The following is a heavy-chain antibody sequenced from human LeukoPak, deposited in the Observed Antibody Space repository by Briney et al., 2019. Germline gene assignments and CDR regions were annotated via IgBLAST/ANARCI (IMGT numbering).Heavy chain of an antibody. CDR3: ARGAVAHYYYYMDV. V-gene: IGHV1-69*13. CDR1: GYTFTNYG. D-gene: IGHD6-19*01. Sequence: SVKVSCKASGYTFTNYGISWVRQAPGQGLEWMGGIIPIFGTANYAQKFQGRVTITADESTSTAYMELSSLRSEDTAVYYCARGAVAHYYYYMDVWGKGTTVTVSS. CDR2: IIPIFGTA. J-gene: IGHJ6*03.